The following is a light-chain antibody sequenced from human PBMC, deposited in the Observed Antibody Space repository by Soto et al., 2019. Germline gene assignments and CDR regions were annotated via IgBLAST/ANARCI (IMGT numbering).Light chain of an antibody. CDR2: ETD. V-gene: IGLV2-14*01. CDR3: GAYRRSIIV. J-gene: IGLJ2*01. CDR1: TNDVGGHMD. Sequence: QSALTQPASVSGSPGQSITISCTGTTNDVGGHMDVSWYQHQAGKVPKLIMYETDARPSGVSDRFAGSKSGNAAYLAISGVQAEYEATYYCGAYRRSIIVFGGGTKLTLL.